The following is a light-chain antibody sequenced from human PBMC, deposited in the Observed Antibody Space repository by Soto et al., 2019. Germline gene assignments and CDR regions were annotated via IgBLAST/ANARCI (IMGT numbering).Light chain of an antibody. V-gene: IGLV4-69*01. CDR2: VNSDGSH. CDR1: SGHSIYA. J-gene: IGLJ2*01. CDR3: QTWDTGIRV. Sequence: QPVLTQSPSASASLGASVKLTCTLSSGHSIYAIAWHQLQPEKGTRYLMKVNSDGSHNKGDGIPDRFSGSSSGAERYLTISSIQSEDEADYYCQTWDTGIRVFGGGTKLTVL.